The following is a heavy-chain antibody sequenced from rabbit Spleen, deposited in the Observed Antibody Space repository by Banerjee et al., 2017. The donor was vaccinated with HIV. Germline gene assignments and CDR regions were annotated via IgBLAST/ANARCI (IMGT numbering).Heavy chain of an antibody. CDR1: GFSFSSSYY. CDR2: IYTDGSGST. V-gene: IGHV1S40*01. J-gene: IGHJ2*01. Sequence: QSLEESGGGLVQPEGSLTLTCTASGFSFSSSYYICWVRQAPGKGLEWIGCIYTDGSGSTAYASWAKGRFTISKTSSTTVTLQMTSLAAADTATYFCARNYVNVFDPWGPGTLVTVS. CDR3: ARNYVNVFDP. D-gene: IGHD1-1*01.